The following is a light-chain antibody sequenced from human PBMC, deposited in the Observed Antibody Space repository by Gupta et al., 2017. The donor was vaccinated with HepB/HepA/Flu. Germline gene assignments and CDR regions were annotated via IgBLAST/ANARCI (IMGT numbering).Light chain of an antibody. CDR1: QNVNTN. CDR2: GAS. CDR3: QQDKHCLPYT. Sequence: EIVMTQSPATLSVSPGERVSLSCRASQNVNTNLAWFQQKRGQAPRLLIYGASTRDTGIPARFSSSGCWKEFTLTISSRQSEDFAVYYCQQDKHCLPYTFGQGTKLDIK. J-gene: IGKJ2*01. V-gene: IGKV3-15*01.